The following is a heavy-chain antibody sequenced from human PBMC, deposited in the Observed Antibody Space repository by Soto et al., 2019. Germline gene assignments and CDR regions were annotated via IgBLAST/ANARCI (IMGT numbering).Heavy chain of an antibody. CDR3: AKVDSSGWTVYYYYDMDV. CDR2: VSGSGART. V-gene: IGHV3-23*01. Sequence: EVQLLESGGGLVEPGGSLRLSCAASGFTFSSYAMSWVRQAPGKGLEWVSAVSGSGARTYYADSVKGRFTISRDNSKNTLDLQMNSLRAEDTAVYYCAKVDSSGWTVYYYYDMDVWRQETTVTVSS. CDR1: GFTFSSYA. D-gene: IGHD6-19*01. J-gene: IGHJ6*02.